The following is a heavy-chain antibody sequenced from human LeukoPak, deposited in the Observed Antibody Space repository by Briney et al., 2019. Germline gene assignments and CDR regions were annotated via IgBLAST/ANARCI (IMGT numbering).Heavy chain of an antibody. CDR2: ISSSSSYI. CDR3: ARHLVQYYDSSGYGNYMDV. J-gene: IGHJ6*03. V-gene: IGHV3-21*06. Sequence: PGGSLRLSCAASGFTFSSYSMNWVRQAPGRGLEWVSSISSSSSYIYYADSVKGRFTISRDNAKNSLYLQMNSLRAEDTAVYYCARHLVQYYDSSGYGNYMDVWGKGTTVTVSS. CDR1: GFTFSSYS. D-gene: IGHD3-22*01.